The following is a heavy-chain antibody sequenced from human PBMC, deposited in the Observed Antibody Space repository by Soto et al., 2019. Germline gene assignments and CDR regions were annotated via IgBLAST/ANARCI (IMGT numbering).Heavy chain of an antibody. D-gene: IGHD3-3*01. CDR1: GFTFDDYA. CDR2: ISWNSGSI. CDR3: AKDMRDDFWSGYQNWFDP. J-gene: IGHJ5*02. V-gene: IGHV3-9*01. Sequence: GGSLRLSCAASGFTFDDYAMHWVRQAPGKGLEWVSGISWNSGSIGYADSVKGRFTISRDNAKNSLYLQMNSLRAEDTALYYCAKDMRDDFWSGYQNWFDPWGQGILVTVSS.